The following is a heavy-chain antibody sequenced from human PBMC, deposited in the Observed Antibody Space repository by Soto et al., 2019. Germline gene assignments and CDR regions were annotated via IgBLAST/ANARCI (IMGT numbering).Heavy chain of an antibody. J-gene: IGHJ4*02. CDR2: IIPIFGTA. D-gene: IGHD5-12*01. CDR3: ARVGLRYFDY. V-gene: IGHV1-69*13. Sequence: GASVKVSCKASGGTFSSYAISWVRQAPGQGLEWMGGIIPIFGTANYAQKFQGRVTITADESTSTAYMELSSLRSEDTAVYYYARVGLRYFDYWGQGTLVTVSS. CDR1: GGTFSSYA.